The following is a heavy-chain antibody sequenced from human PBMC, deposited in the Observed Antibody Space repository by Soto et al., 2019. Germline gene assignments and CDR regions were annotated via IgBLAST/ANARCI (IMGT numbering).Heavy chain of an antibody. CDR2: INTRGNII. CDR1: GFIFSRYE. J-gene: IGHJ4*02. CDR3: ARDIDYYDSSGYQDY. V-gene: IGHV3-48*03. Sequence: PGGSLRLSCAASGFIFSRYEMNWVRQAPGKGLEWVSYINTRGNIIHYADSVKGRFTISRDNAENSLYLQMNSLRAEDTAVYYCARDIDYYDSSGYQDYWGQGSLVTVPS. D-gene: IGHD3-22*01.